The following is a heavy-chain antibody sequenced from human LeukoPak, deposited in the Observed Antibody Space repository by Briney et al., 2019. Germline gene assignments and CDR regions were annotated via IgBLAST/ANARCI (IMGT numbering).Heavy chain of an antibody. CDR1: GFTFSSYW. CDR2: IKQDGSEK. D-gene: IGHD2-21*01. CDR3: ARVSSRYSPLIGYLDY. V-gene: IGHV3-7*01. J-gene: IGHJ4*02. Sequence: PGGSVRLSCAASGFTFSSYWMSWVRQAPGKGLEWVANIKQDGSEKYYVDSVKGRFTISRDNAKNSLYLQMNSLRAEDTAVYYCARVSSRYSPLIGYLDYWGQGTLVTVSS.